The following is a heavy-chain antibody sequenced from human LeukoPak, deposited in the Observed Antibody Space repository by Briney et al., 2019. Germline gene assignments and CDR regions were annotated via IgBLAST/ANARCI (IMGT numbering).Heavy chain of an antibody. V-gene: IGHV3-23*01. J-gene: IGHJ4*02. CDR3: AKDTSIGKYCTNGVCSPFDY. D-gene: IGHD2-8*01. CDR2: ISDSGDYT. CDR1: GFTFRIYA. Sequence: GGSLRLSCAASGFTFRIYAMSWVRQAPGQGLEWVSVISDSGDYTSYADSVRGRFTISRDNSRNTLYLQMISLRPEDTAVYYCAKDTSIGKYCTNGVCSPFDYWGQGTLVTVSS.